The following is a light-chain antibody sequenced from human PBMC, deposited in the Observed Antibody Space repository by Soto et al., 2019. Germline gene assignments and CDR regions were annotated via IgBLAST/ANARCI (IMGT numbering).Light chain of an antibody. J-gene: IGKJ1*01. CDR2: GAS. V-gene: IGKV1-27*01. CDR1: QGISNN. Sequence: DIQMTQSPSSLSASVGDRVTITCRASQGISNNLAWYQQKPGKVPRLLIYGASTLQSGVPSRFSGSGSGTDFTLTISTLPPEDVATSYYQQYDSAPLTFGQATKVEFK. CDR3: QQYDSAPLT.